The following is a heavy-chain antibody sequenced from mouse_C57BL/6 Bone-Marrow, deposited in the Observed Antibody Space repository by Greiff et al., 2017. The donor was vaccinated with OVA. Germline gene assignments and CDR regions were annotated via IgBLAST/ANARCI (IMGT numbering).Heavy chain of an antibody. CDR2: IDPENGDT. Sequence: EVKLMESGAELVRPGASVKLSCTASGFNINDYYMHWVKQRPEQGLEWIGWIDPENGDTEYASKFQGKATITADTSSNTAYLQLSSLTSEDTAVYYCSFYAMDDWGQGTSVTVSS. J-gene: IGHJ4*01. CDR3: SFYAMDD. CDR1: GFNINDYY. V-gene: IGHV14-4*01.